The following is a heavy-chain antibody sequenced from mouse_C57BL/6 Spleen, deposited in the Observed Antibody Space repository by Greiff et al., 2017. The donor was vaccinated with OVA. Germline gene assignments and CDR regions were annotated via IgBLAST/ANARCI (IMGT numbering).Heavy chain of an antibody. D-gene: IGHD2-5*01. Sequence: QVQLQQSGAELVRPGSSVKLSCKASGYTFTSYWMHWVKQRPIQGLEWIGNIDPSDSETHYNQKFKDKATLTVDKSSSTAYMQLSSLTSEDSAVYYCARHYSNYFDVWGTGTTVTVSS. CDR3: ARHYSNYFDV. CDR1: GYTFTSYW. J-gene: IGHJ1*03. V-gene: IGHV1-52*01. CDR2: IDPSDSET.